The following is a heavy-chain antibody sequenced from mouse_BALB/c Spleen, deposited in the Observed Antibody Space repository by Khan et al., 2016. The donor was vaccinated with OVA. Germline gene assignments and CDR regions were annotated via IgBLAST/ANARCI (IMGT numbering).Heavy chain of an antibody. Sequence: EVQLKQFGAELVKPGASVKLSCTASGFNIKDTYMHWVKQRPEQGLEWIGRIDPANGNTKYDPKFQGKATITADTSSNTAYLQLSSLTSEDTAVYCCAYGSSYWYFDVWGAGTTVNVSS. CDR3: AYGSSYWYFDV. CDR2: IDPANGNT. J-gene: IGHJ1*01. D-gene: IGHD1-1*01. CDR1: GFNIKDTY. V-gene: IGHV14-3*02.